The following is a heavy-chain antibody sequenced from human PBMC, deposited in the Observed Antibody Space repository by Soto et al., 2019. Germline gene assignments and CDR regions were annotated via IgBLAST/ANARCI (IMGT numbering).Heavy chain of an antibody. Sequence: QVQLVQSGAEVKKPGASVKVSCKASGYSFTSYGITWVRQAPGQGLEWMGWISAYNGNTNYAQKLQGRVTMTTDTSTTTAYMELRSLRSDDTAVYYCARALLIVAPPGSTDYWGQGTLVTVSS. CDR1: GYSFTSYG. CDR3: ARALLIVAPPGSTDY. J-gene: IGHJ4*02. CDR2: ISAYNGNT. V-gene: IGHV1-18*01. D-gene: IGHD5-12*01.